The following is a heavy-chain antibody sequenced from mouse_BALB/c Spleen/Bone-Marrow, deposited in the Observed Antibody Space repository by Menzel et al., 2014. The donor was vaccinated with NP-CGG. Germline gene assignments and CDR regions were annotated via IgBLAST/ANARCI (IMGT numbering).Heavy chain of an antibody. CDR1: GFNIXDTY. Sequence: EVQLQQSGAELVKPGASVKLSCTASGFNIXDTYMHWVKQRPEQGLEWIGRIDPANGNTKYDPKFQGKATITADTSSNTAYLQLSSLTSEDTAVYYCARWGKLGRGYFDVWGAGTTVTVSS. CDR3: ARWGKLGRGYFDV. J-gene: IGHJ1*01. V-gene: IGHV14-3*02. D-gene: IGHD4-1*01. CDR2: IDPANGNT.